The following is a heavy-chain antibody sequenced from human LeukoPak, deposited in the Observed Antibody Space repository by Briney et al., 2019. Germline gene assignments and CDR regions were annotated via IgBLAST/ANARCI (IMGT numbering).Heavy chain of an antibody. D-gene: IGHD6-19*01. J-gene: IGHJ3*01. CDR3: TRSVAVGFDL. Sequence: GGSLRLSCAASGFTFSSFWMSWLRHAPGKGLEWVANMKQDGSEEYYVDSVKGRFTISRDNAKNSLYLEMNSLRAEDTAVYYCTRSVAVGFDLWGQGTVVTVSS. CDR2: MKQDGSEE. V-gene: IGHV3-7*04. CDR1: GFTFSSFW.